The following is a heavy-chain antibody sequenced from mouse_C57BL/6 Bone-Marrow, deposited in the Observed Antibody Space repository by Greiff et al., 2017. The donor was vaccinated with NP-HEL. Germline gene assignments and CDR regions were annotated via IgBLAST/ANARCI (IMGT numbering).Heavy chain of an antibody. CDR1: GYSITSDY. CDR3: ARYSDYGSSYRYWYFDG. D-gene: IGHD1-1*01. CDR2: ISYSGST. V-gene: IGHV3-8*01. Sequence: VQLQQSGPGLAKPSQTLSLTCSVTGYSITSDYWNWIRKFPGNKLEYMGYISYSGSTYYNPSLKSRISITRDTSKNQYYLQLNSVTTEDTATYYCARYSDYGSSYRYWYFDGWGTGTTVTVSS. J-gene: IGHJ1*03.